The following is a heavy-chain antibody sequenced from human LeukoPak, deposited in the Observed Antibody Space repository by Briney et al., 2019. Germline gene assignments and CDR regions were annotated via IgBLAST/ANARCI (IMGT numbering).Heavy chain of an antibody. V-gene: IGHV4-61*01. D-gene: IGHD3-16*02. CDR3: ASAHYDYVWGSYRPFDY. CDR2: IYYSGST. CDR1: GGSVSSGSYY. Sequence: SETLSLTCTVSGGSVSSGSYYWSWIRQPPGKGLEWIGYIYYSGSTNYNPSRKSRVTISVDMSKNQFSLKLSSVTAADTAVYYCASAHYDYVWGSYRPFDYWGQGTLVTVSS. J-gene: IGHJ4*02.